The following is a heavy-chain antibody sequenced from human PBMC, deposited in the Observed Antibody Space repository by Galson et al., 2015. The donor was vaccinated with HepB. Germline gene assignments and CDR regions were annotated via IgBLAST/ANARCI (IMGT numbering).Heavy chain of an antibody. CDR2: ISSSGSTI. CDR3: TRDLNYSGNSGYYQLWPHAFHL. J-gene: IGHJ3*01. V-gene: IGHV3-11*01. Sequence: SLRLSCAASGFIFNDYYMSWIRQAPGKGLEWVSYISSSGSTIYYADSVQGRFTISRDNPKNSLYRHMNSLRDEDTAVYYCTRDLNYSGNSGYYQLWPHAFHLWGQGTMVTVSS. D-gene: IGHD3-22*01. CDR1: GFIFNDYY.